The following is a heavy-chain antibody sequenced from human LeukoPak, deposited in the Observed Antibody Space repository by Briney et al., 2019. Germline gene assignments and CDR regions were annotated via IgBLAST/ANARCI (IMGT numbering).Heavy chain of an antibody. J-gene: IGHJ4*02. CDR2: IKQDGSEQ. Sequence: GGSLRLSCSASGFTLSTYWMSWVRQAPGKGLEWVANIKQDGSEQYYVDSVKGRFTISRDNSKNTLFLQMNRLRAEDTAVYYCAGRRVLDASFDYWGQGTLVTVSS. V-gene: IGHV3-7*01. D-gene: IGHD3-16*01. CDR3: AGRRVLDASFDY. CDR1: GFTLSTYW.